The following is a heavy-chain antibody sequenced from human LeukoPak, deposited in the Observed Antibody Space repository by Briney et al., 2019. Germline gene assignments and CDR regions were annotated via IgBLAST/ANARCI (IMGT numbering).Heavy chain of an antibody. CDR3: ARERTSGWDAFDF. V-gene: IGHV3-74*01. CDR1: GFTFSSFW. Sequence: PGGSLTLSCAASGFTFSSFWLHWGRQAPGKGLVLVSRRNSDESSTSYADSVKGRFTISRDNAKNTLYRQMNSLRAEDTAVYYCARERTSGWDAFDFWGQGTLVTVSS. D-gene: IGHD6-19*01. CDR2: RNSDESST. J-gene: IGHJ4*02.